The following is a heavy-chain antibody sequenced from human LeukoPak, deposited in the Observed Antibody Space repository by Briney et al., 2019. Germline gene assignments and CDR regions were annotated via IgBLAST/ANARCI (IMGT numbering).Heavy chain of an antibody. CDR2: IYTSGST. CDR3: ARGRGYYGSGSYEEGFDP. Sequence: SETLSLTCTVSGGSISSYYWSWIRQPAGKGLEWIGRIYTSGSTNYNPSLKSRVTMSVDTSKNQFSLKLSSVTAADTTVYYCARGRGYYGSGSYEEGFDPWGQGTLVTVSS. V-gene: IGHV4-4*07. D-gene: IGHD3-10*01. CDR1: GGSISSYY. J-gene: IGHJ5*02.